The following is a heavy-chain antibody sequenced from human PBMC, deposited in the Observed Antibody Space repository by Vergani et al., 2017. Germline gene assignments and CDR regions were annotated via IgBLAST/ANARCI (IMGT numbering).Heavy chain of an antibody. Sequence: QVQLVQSGAEVKKPGSSVKVSCKASGGTFSSYAISWVRQAPGQGLEWMGGIFPIFGTANYAQKFQGRVTITADESTSTAYMELSSLRSEDTAVYYCARGDVVVVAAKPYAFDIWGQGTMVTVSS. CDR1: GGTFSSYA. D-gene: IGHD2-15*01. CDR3: ARGDVVVVAAKPYAFDI. CDR2: IFPIFGTA. J-gene: IGHJ3*02. V-gene: IGHV1-69*01.